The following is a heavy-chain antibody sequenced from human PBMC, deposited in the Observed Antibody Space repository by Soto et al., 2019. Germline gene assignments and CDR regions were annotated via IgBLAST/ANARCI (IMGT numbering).Heavy chain of an antibody. CDR3: ARARGAVTTLVDY. V-gene: IGHV3-21*01. Sequence: EVQLVESGGGLVKPGGSLRLSCAASGFTFSSYSMNWVRQAPGKGLEWVSSISSSSSYIYYADSVKGRFTISSDNAKNSLYLQMNRLRAEDTTVYYCARARGAVTTLVDYWGQGTLVTVSS. CDR1: GFTFSSYS. CDR2: ISSSSSYI. J-gene: IGHJ4*02. D-gene: IGHD4-17*01.